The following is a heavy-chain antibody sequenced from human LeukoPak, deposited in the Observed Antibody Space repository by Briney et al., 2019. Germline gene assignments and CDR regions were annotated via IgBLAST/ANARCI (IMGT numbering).Heavy chain of an antibody. CDR2: IYYSGST. J-gene: IGHJ4*02. V-gene: IGHV4-31*03. D-gene: IGHD7-27*01. CDR1: GGSISSGGYH. CDR3: ARDLTGDRYFDY. Sequence: SETLSLTCTVSGGSISSGGYHWSWIRQHPGKGLEWIGYIYYSGSTYYNPSLKSRLTISVDTSKNQFSLKLSSVTAADTAVYYCARDLTGDRYFDYWGQGTLVTVSS.